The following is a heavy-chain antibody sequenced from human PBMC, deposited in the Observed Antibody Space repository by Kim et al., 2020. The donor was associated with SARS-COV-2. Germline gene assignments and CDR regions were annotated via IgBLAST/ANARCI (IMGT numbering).Heavy chain of an antibody. CDR1: GFTFSSYA. CDR3: AKNVGIADWAHRPYGM. D-gene: IGHD6-13*01. J-gene: IGHJ6*01. V-gene: IGHV3-23*01. Sequence: GGSLRLSCAASGFTFSSYAMTWVRQTPGKELQWVSTVTGSGGNTYYADAVKVRFTISSDNAKTTLNLQMSSKRLKNEASDYYAKNVGIADWAHRPYGM. CDR2: VTGSGGNT.